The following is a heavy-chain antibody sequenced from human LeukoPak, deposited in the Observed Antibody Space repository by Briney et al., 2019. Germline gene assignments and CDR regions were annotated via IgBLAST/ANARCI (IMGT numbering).Heavy chain of an antibody. Sequence: GGSLRLSCVASGFTFSSYWLSWVRQAPGKGLEWVANIKLDGSEKYYVGSVKGRFTISRDNAKNSLYLQMNSLRAEDTGVYYCTSDLDKSDGLWGQGTMVTVSS. J-gene: IGHJ3*01. CDR3: TSDLDKSDGL. D-gene: IGHD2-8*01. CDR1: GFTFSSYW. CDR2: IKLDGSEK. V-gene: IGHV3-7*01.